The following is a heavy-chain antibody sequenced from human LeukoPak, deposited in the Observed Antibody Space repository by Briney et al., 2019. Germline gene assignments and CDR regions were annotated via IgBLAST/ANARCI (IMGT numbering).Heavy chain of an antibody. Sequence: PSETLSLTCAAYGGSFSGYYWSWIRQPPGKGLEWIGEINHSGSTNYNPSLKSRVTISVDTSKNQFSLKLSSVTAADTAVYYCARGLGSGRDYWGQGTLVTVSS. CDR3: ARGLGSGRDY. CDR1: GGSFSGYY. D-gene: IGHD3-10*01. V-gene: IGHV4-34*01. J-gene: IGHJ4*02. CDR2: INHSGST.